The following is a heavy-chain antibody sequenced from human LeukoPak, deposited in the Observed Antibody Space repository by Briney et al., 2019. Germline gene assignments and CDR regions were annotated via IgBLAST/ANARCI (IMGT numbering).Heavy chain of an antibody. CDR1: GGSFSGYY. J-gene: IGHJ4*02. CDR2: IYYRGST. Sequence: PSETLSLTCAVYGGSFSGYYWSWIRQPPGKGLEWIGNIYYRGSTRYNPSLKSRVTISIDTSKNQVSLKLISVTAADTAVYYCATSATPGYSSSWFLDSWGQGTLVTVSS. D-gene: IGHD6-13*01. V-gene: IGHV4-34*01. CDR3: ATSATPGYSSSWFLDS.